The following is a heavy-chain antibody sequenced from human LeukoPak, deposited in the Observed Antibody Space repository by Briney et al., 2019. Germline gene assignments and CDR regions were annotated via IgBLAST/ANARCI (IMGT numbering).Heavy chain of an antibody. D-gene: IGHD3-22*01. Sequence: GGSLRLSXAASGFTFSSYGMHWVRQAPGKGLEWVAFIRYDGSNKYYADSVKGRFTISRDNSKNTLYLQMNSLRAKDTAVYYCAKDLDYYDSSGYVGDYWGQGTLVTVSS. V-gene: IGHV3-30*02. CDR2: IRYDGSNK. CDR3: AKDLDYYDSSGYVGDY. J-gene: IGHJ4*02. CDR1: GFTFSSYG.